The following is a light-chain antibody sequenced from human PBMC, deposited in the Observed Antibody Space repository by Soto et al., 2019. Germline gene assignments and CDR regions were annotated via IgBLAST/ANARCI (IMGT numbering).Light chain of an antibody. CDR1: QSLTSY. J-gene: IGKJ5*01. CDR2: GAS. Sequence: EIVMTQSPATLSVSPWETATLSCRASQSLTSYLAWYQQKPDQAPRLLIYGASTRATGIPDRFSGSGSGTDFTLTISRLEPEDFAVYYCQQYGSSLITFGQGTRLENK. CDR3: QQYGSSLIT. V-gene: IGKV3-20*01.